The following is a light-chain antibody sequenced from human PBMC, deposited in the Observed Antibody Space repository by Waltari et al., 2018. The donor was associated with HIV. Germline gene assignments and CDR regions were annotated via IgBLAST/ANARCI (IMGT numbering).Light chain of an antibody. Sequence: ETVMTQSPGTLSASPGETVTLSCTASQRIDDTLAWYQQKPGQSPRLLIYAASTGATSVPGRFSGSGSGTQFTLTIRNLQSEDSAVYYCQQYKNWPPLTFGQGTKVEIK. V-gene: IGKV3-15*01. CDR1: QRIDDT. J-gene: IGKJ1*01. CDR3: QQYKNWPPLT. CDR2: AAS.